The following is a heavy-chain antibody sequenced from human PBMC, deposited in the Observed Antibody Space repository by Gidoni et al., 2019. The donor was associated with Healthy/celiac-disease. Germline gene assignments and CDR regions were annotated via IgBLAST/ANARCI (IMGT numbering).Heavy chain of an antibody. CDR1: GDSFTSYW. D-gene: IGHD2-21*02. J-gene: IGHJ4*02. V-gene: IGHV5-51*01. CDR2: IYPGSSAT. Sequence: EVQLVQSGAEVKKPGESLKISCKGSGDSFTSYWIDGVRQMPGKGLEWMGIIYPGSSATRYSPSFPGQVSISADKTLSTAYLQWSSLKASDTAMYYCARQSGGDRPSDYWGQGTLVTVSS. CDR3: ARQSGGDRPSDY.